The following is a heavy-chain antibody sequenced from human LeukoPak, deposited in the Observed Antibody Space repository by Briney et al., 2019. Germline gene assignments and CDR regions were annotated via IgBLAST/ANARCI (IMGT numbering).Heavy chain of an antibody. CDR3: ARDRETLSYNWFDP. J-gene: IGHJ5*02. CDR1: GGSFSGYY. D-gene: IGHD1-26*01. CDR2: INHSGST. Sequence: SETLSLTCAVYGGSFSGYYWSWIRQPPGKGLEWIGEINHSGSTNYNPSLKSRVTISVDTSKNQFSLKLSSVTAADTAVYYCARDRETLSYNWFDPWGQGTLVTVSS. V-gene: IGHV4-34*01.